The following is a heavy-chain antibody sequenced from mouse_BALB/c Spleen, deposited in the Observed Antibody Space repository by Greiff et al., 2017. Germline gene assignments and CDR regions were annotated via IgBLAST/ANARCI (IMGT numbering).Heavy chain of an antibody. Sequence: VQLKESGPGLVKPSQSLSLTCTVTGYSITSDYAWNWIRQFPGNKLEWMGYISYSGSTSYNPSLKSRISITRDTSKNQFFLQLNSVTTEDTATYYCARDISPFWGQGTLVTVSA. J-gene: IGHJ3*01. V-gene: IGHV3-2*02. CDR1: GYSITSDYA. CDR2: ISYSGST. D-gene: IGHD1-3*01. CDR3: ARDISPF.